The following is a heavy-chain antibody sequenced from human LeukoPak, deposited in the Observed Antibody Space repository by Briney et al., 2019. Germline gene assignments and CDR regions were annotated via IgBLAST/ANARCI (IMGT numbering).Heavy chain of an antibody. CDR1: TFTFSTYT. CDR2: ISSTSTTI. CDR3: VKSKGYYFDY. J-gene: IGHJ4*02. V-gene: IGHV3-48*02. Sequence: PGGSLRLSCAASTFTFSTYTMNWVRQAPGKGLEWVSKISSTSTTIYYADSVKGRFTISRDNAKSSLYLQMNSLRDEDTALYYCVKSKGYYFDYWGQGTLVTVSS.